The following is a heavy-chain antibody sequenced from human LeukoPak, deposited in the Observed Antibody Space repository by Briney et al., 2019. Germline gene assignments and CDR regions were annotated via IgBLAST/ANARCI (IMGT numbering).Heavy chain of an antibody. V-gene: IGHV3-30*04. CDR3: AKDFPHYGSGSSHFDY. CDR2: ISYDGSKK. D-gene: IGHD3-10*01. J-gene: IGHJ4*02. CDR1: GFTFSSYA. Sequence: GGSLRLSCSASGFTFSSYAMHWVRQAPGKGLEWVAVISYDGSKKDYADSVKGRFTISRDNSKNTLYLQMNSLRVEDTAVYYCAKDFPHYGSGSSHFDYWGQGTLVTVSS.